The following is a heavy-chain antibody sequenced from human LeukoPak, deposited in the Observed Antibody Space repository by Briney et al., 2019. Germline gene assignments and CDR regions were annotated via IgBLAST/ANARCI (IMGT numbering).Heavy chain of an antibody. CDR3: ASKPRRANWFDP. CDR1: GFSFSSYG. Sequence: GGSLRLSCAAPGFSFSSYGMHWVRQAPGKGLEWVAFIRYDGSNKYYADSVKGRFTISRDNSKNTLYLQMNSLRAEDTAVYYCASKPRRANWFDPWGQGTLVTVSS. J-gene: IGHJ5*02. CDR2: IRYDGSNK. V-gene: IGHV3-30*02.